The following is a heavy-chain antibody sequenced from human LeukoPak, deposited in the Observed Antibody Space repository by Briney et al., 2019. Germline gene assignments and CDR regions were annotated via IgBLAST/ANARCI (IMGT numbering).Heavy chain of an antibody. Sequence: GGSLRLSCAASGFTFSSYAMTWVRQASGKGLEWVSAVRGSGFSTYYADSVKGRFTISRDNSKNTPYLQMNSLRADDTAVYYCAQGTWSAHSFAYWGRGTLVTVSS. CDR2: VRGSGFST. CDR3: AQGTWSAHSFAY. J-gene: IGHJ4*02. D-gene: IGHD3-3*01. CDR1: GFTFSSYA. V-gene: IGHV3-23*01.